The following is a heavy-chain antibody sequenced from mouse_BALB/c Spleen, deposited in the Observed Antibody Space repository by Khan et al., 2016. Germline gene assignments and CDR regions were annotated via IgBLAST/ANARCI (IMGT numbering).Heavy chain of an antibody. D-gene: IGHD4-1*01. J-gene: IGHJ3*01. CDR3: AKELGWFAY. V-gene: IGHV3-2*02. Sequence: EVQLQESGPGLVKPSQSLSLTCTVTGYSITSDYAWNWIRQFPGNKLEWMGYISYSGSTSYNPSLKSRISITRDTSKNQFFLRLNSVTTEDTVTYYCAKELGWFAYWGQGTLVTVSA. CDR2: ISYSGST. CDR1: GYSITSDYA.